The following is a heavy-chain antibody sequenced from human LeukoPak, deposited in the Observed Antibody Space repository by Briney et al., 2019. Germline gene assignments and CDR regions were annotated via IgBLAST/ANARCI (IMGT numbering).Heavy chain of an antibody. CDR2: IGAAGYHT. CDR3: AKETGTSDGYDAFDI. Sequence: GGSLRLSCEASGFTFRSYDMNWVRQAPGKGLEWVSAIGAAGYHTYYADSVQGRFTISWDNSKNTLFLQMNSLRAEDTALYYCAKETGTSDGYDAFDIWGQGTVVTVSS. D-gene: IGHD6-25*01. J-gene: IGHJ3*02. V-gene: IGHV3-23*01. CDR1: GFTFRSYD.